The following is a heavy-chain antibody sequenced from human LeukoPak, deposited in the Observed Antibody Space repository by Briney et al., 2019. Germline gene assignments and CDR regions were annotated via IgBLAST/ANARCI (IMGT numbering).Heavy chain of an antibody. CDR3: AKLREWELPDLFDY. CDR1: GFTFSTYG. CDR2: ISGSGGSR. D-gene: IGHD1-26*01. Sequence: HPGGTLRLSCAASGFTFSTYGMSWVRQAPGKGLEWASGISGSGGSRFYTDSVKGRFTISRDNSKNTLYLQMNSLRAEDTAVYYCAKLREWELPDLFDYWGQGTLVTVSS. V-gene: IGHV3-23*01. J-gene: IGHJ4*02.